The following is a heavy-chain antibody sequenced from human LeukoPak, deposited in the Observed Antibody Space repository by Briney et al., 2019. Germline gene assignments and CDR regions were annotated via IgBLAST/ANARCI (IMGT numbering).Heavy chain of an antibody. CDR1: GYSFTNYG. Sequence: ASVKVSCKTSGYSFTNYGITWVRQAPGQGLEWMGWISGYNSKTFYAQNFQGRVTMTTDTSTSTAYMELRSLRSDDTAVYYCARDKGPYCSGGSCYYYYYYYMDVWGKGTTVTISS. CDR2: ISGYNSKT. V-gene: IGHV1-18*01. J-gene: IGHJ6*03. D-gene: IGHD2-15*01. CDR3: ARDKGPYCSGGSCYYYYYYYMDV.